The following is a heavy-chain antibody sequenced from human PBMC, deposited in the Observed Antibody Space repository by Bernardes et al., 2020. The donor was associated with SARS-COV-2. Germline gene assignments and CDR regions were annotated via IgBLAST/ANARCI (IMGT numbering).Heavy chain of an antibody. J-gene: IGHJ2*01. D-gene: IGHD4-4*01. Sequence: SETLSLTCTVSGDSISSDSYYWGWIRQPPGKGLEWIGSIFHRGSTYYNPSLKSRVTISVDTSKNQFSLKLNSVTAADTAVYYCARVGYTETTAWHFDLWGRGTLVTVSS. CDR3: ARVGYTETTAWHFDL. CDR2: IFHRGST. V-gene: IGHV4-39*01. CDR1: GDSISSDSYY.